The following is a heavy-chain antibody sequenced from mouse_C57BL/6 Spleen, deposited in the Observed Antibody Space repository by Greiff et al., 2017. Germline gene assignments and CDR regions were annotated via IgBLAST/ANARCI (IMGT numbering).Heavy chain of an antibody. D-gene: IGHD1-1*01. J-gene: IGHJ1*03. V-gene: IGHV1-54*01. CDR1: GYAFTNYL. Sequence: VQLQQSGAELVRPGNSVSVSCKASGYAFTNYLIEWVKQRPGQGLEWIGVINPGSGGTNYNEKFKGKATLTADKSSSTAYMQLSSLTSEDSAVYFCARSYYGSSYWYFDVWGKGTTVTVSS. CDR3: ARSYYGSSYWYFDV. CDR2: INPGSGGT.